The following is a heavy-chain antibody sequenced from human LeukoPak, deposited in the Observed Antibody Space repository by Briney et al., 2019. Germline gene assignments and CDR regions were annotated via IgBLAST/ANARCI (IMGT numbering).Heavy chain of an antibody. J-gene: IGHJ6*04. D-gene: IGHD3-10*02. V-gene: IGHV3-21*01. CDR3: AELGITMIGGV. CDR2: ISSSSSYI. CDR1: GFRFNSHH. Sequence: PGGSLRLSCAVSGFRFNSHHMHWVRQAPGKGLEWVSSISSSSSYIYYADSVKGRFTISRDNAKNSLYLQMNSLRAEDTAVYYCAELGITMIGGVWGKGTTVTISS.